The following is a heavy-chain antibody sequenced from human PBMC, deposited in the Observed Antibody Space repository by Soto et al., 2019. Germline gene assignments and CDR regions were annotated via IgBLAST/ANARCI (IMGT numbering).Heavy chain of an antibody. D-gene: IGHD5-18*01. V-gene: IGHV4-61*01. CDR2: VDYSGST. J-gene: IGHJ4*02. CDR3: ARDIRGYSRAFDY. CDR1: GDSVSSRSYY. Sequence: PSETLSLTCTVSGDSVSSRSYYWTWVRQPPGKGLEWIGYVDYSGSTNYNPSLQSRVTISVDTSKNQFSLKLTSVTAADTAFYYCARDIRGYSRAFDYWGQGALVTVSS.